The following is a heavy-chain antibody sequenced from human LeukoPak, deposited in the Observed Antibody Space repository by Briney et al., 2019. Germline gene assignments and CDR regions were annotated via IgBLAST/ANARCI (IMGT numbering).Heavy chain of an antibody. CDR3: ARGALWGNYNFDY. D-gene: IGHD3-10*01. Sequence: SETLSLTCTVSGGSNSSGDYYWSWIRQPPGKGLEWIGYIYYSGSTYYNPSLKSRVTISVDTSKNQFSLKLSSVTAADTAVYYCARGALWGNYNFDYWGQGTLVTVSS. J-gene: IGHJ4*02. V-gene: IGHV4-30-4*08. CDR1: GGSNSSGDYY. CDR2: IYYSGST.